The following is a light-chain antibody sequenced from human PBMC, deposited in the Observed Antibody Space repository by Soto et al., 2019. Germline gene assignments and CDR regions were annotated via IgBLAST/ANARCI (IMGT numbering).Light chain of an antibody. CDR2: DVT. J-gene: IGLJ1*01. Sequence: QSVLTQPASVSGSPGQSITISCTGTSSDVGGYNYVSWYQQYPGKAPKLMIYDVTNRPSGVSIRFSDSKSGNTASLTISGLQAEDEAEYYCSSYTSSSTYVFGTGTKVTVL. CDR3: SSYTSSSTYV. CDR1: SSDVGGYNY. V-gene: IGLV2-14*03.